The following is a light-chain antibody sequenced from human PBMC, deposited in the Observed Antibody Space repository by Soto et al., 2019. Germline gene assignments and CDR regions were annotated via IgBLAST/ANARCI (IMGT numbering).Light chain of an antibody. CDR1: QNIGSW. J-gene: IGKJ1*01. CDR2: KAS. CDR3: QNYNSYSPWT. Sequence: DIQMTQSPSTLSASVGDRVTITCRASQNIGSWLAWYQQKPGKAPSLLIYKASSLESGGPSRFSGSGSGTDFTLIIASLQPDDSATYYCQNYNSYSPWTFGQGTKVEIK. V-gene: IGKV1-5*03.